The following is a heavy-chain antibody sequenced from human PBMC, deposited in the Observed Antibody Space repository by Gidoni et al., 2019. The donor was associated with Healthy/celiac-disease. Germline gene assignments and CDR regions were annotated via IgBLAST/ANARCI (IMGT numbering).Heavy chain of an antibody. CDR1: GGSISSGGYY. J-gene: IGHJ3*02. CDR3: AREGERNSSEDAFDI. V-gene: IGHV4-31*03. CDR2: IYYSGST. Sequence: QVQLQESGPGLVKPSQTLSLTCTVSGGSISSGGYYWSWIRQHPGKGLEWIGYIYYSGSTYYNPSLKSRVTISVDTSKNQFSLKLSSVTAADTAVYYCAREGERNSSEDAFDIWGQGTMVTVSS. D-gene: IGHD6-25*01.